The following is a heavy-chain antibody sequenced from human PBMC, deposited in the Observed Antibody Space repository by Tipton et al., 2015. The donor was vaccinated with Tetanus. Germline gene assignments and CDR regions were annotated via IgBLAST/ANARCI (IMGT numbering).Heavy chain of an antibody. J-gene: IGHJ4*02. Sequence: TLSLTCTVSGGSISSYYWSWIRQPPGKGPEWIGQIHSSGSTNYIPSLKSRVTISLDTSKNQFSLRLTSVTAADTAVYYCARDIEEVGATKYFVYWGQGTLFTVSS. CDR1: GGSISSYY. CDR3: ARDIEEVGATKYFVY. V-gene: IGHV4-59*01. D-gene: IGHD1-26*01. CDR2: IHSSGST.